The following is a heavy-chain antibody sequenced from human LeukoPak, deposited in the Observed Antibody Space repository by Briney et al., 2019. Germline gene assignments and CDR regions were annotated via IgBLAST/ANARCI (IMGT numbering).Heavy chain of an antibody. D-gene: IGHD3-16*02. J-gene: IGHJ5*02. CDR3: ARAIPDHVWGSYRRNWFDP. Sequence: GASVKVSCKASGYTFTSYYMHWVRQAPGQGLEWMGMINPSGGSTSYAQKFQGRVTMTRDTSTSTVYMELSSLRSEDTAVYYCARAIPDHVWGSYRRNWFDPWGQGTLVTVSS. CDR1: GYTFTSYY. V-gene: IGHV1-46*01. CDR2: INPSGGST.